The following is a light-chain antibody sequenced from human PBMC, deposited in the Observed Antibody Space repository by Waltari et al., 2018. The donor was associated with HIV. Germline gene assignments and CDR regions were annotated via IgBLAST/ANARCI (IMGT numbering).Light chain of an antibody. Sequence: DIQMTQSPSSLSPSVGDRVTITCQASPDISNYLNWYQQKPGKAPKLLIYDASNLETGVPSRFSGSGSGTDFTFTISILQPEDIATYYCQQYDNRLLTFGGGTKVEIK. CDR1: PDISNY. CDR2: DAS. V-gene: IGKV1-33*01. J-gene: IGKJ4*01. CDR3: QQYDNRLLT.